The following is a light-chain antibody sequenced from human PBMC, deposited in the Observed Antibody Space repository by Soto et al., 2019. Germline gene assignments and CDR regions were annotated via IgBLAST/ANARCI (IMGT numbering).Light chain of an antibody. V-gene: IGKV3-15*01. J-gene: IGKJ1*01. CDR1: ESVSTN. CDR3: HQYHNFPRT. CDR2: GAS. Sequence: EIEMTQSPATLSLAPGERVTLSCRASESVSTNLAWYQQKAGQAPRLLIYGASTRATGIQARFSGSGSGTEFTLTIRGLQSDDFATYYCHQYHNFPRTFGQGTKVDIK.